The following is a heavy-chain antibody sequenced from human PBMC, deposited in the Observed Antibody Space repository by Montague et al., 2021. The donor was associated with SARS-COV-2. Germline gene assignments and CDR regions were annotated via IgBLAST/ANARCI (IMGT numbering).Heavy chain of an antibody. D-gene: IGHD3-22*01. CDR1: GGSISNYY. V-gene: IGHV4-59*01. CDR3: ARGGGYYNYGLDV. CDR2: IYYSGST. J-gene: IGHJ6*02. Sequence: SETLSLTCTVSGGSISNYYWSWIRQPPGRGLEWIGYIYYSGSTDYSPFLKSRVTISLDTSKNQFSLKVTSVTAADTAVYYCARGGGYYNYGLDVWGPGTTVTVSS.